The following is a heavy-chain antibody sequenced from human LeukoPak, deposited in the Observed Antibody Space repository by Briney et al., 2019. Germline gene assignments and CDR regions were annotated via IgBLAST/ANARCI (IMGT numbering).Heavy chain of an antibody. V-gene: IGHV4-59*01. Sequence: SETLSLTCTVSGGSFSRYYWSWIRQPPGKVLDWIGNIHYSGSTNYNPSLKSRVTISMDTSKNQFSLRLSSVTAVDTAVYYCARVSGATITTYYGMDVWGQGTTVTVS. D-gene: IGHD5-12*01. J-gene: IGHJ6*02. CDR3: ARVSGATITTYYGMDV. CDR1: GGSFSRYY. CDR2: IHYSGST.